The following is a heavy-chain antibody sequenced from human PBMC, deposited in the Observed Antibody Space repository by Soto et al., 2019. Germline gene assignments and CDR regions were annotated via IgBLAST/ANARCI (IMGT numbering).Heavy chain of an antibody. CDR3: AKSPTVTTISFDY. CDR1: GFTFSSYA. Sequence: GGSLRLSCAASGFTFSSYAMSWVRQAPGKGLEWVSAISGCGGSTYYADSVKGRFTISRDNSKNTLYLQMNSLRAEDTAVYYCAKSPTVTTISFDYWGQGTLVTVSS. CDR2: ISGCGGST. D-gene: IGHD4-17*01. J-gene: IGHJ4*02. V-gene: IGHV3-23*01.